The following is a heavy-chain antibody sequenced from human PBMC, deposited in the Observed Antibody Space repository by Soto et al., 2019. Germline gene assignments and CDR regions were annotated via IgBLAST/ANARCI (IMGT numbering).Heavy chain of an antibody. V-gene: IGHV4-59*01. J-gene: IGHJ4*02. Sequence: SETLSLTCTVSGGSISSYYWNWIRQPPGKGLEWIGYIYNSGNTNYNPSLRSRVTISVDTSKNQFSLKLTSVTAADTAVYYCAAPPRYWGQGTQVTVSS. CDR3: AAPPRY. D-gene: IGHD6-6*01. CDR1: GGSISSYY. CDR2: IYNSGNT.